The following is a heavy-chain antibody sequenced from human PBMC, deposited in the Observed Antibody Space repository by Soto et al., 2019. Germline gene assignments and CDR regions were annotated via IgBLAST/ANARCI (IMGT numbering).Heavy chain of an antibody. D-gene: IGHD7-27*01. CDR1: GGSISSYY. J-gene: IGHJ4*02. CDR2: IYYSGST. Sequence: TSETLSLTCAVSGGSISSYYWTWIRQPPGKGLEWIGYIYYSGSTNYNPSLKSRVTISVDTSKNQFSLKLSSVTAADTAVYYCARGWGRIFDYWGQGTLVTVSS. CDR3: ARGWGRIFDY. V-gene: IGHV4-59*12.